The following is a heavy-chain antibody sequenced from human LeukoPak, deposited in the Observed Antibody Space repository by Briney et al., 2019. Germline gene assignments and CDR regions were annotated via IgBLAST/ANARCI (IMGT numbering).Heavy chain of an antibody. Sequence: GGSLRLSCAASGITFNTYAMAWVRQAPGKGLELVSSISGSGSGIFYADSVKGRFTISRDNSDDTLYLQLSRLRAEDTALYYCAKGIYDYVWGSAPDYWGRGTLVTVSS. CDR2: ISGSGSGI. CDR3: AKGIYDYVWGSAPDY. CDR1: GITFNTYA. J-gene: IGHJ4*02. V-gene: IGHV3-23*01. D-gene: IGHD3-16*01.